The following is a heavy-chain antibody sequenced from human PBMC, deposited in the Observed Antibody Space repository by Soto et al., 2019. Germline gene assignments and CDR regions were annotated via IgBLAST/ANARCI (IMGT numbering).Heavy chain of an antibody. V-gene: IGHV4-34*01. D-gene: IGHD3-10*01. CDR2: INHSGST. CDR3: ARDKITWRFDY. CDR1: GGSFSGYY. J-gene: IGHJ4*02. Sequence: QVQLQQWGAGLLKPSETLSLTCAVYGGSFSGYYWTWIRQPPGTGLEWIGEINHSGSTNYNPSLKSRVTISVDTSKIQFSLKLTSVTAADTAVYYWARDKITWRFDYWGQGTLVTFSS.